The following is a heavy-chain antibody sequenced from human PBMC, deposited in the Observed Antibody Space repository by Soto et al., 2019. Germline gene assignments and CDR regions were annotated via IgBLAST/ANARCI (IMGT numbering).Heavy chain of an antibody. J-gene: IGHJ4*02. CDR2: ISGSGGTT. CDR1: GFTFSSYA. Sequence: GGSLRLSCAASGFTFSSYAMIWVRQAPGKGLEWVSAISGSGGTTYYADSVKGRFTISRDNSKNTLYLQMNSLRAADTAVYYCARSPSFSGSYPPRDYRGQGTLVTVSS. V-gene: IGHV3-23*01. D-gene: IGHD1-26*01. CDR3: ARSPSFSGSYPPRDY.